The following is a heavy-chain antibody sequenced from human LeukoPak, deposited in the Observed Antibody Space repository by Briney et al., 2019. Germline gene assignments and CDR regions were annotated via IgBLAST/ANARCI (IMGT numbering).Heavy chain of an antibody. V-gene: IGHV3-66*02. D-gene: IGHD3-3*01. J-gene: IGHJ4*02. Sequence: GGSLRLSCAASGFTVSSNYMSWVRQAPGKGLEWVSVIYSGGSTYYADSVKGRFTISRDNSKNTLYLQMNSLRAEDTAVYHCAREALFHYDYWGQGTLVTVSS. CDR3: AREALFHYDY. CDR1: GFTVSSNY. CDR2: IYSGGST.